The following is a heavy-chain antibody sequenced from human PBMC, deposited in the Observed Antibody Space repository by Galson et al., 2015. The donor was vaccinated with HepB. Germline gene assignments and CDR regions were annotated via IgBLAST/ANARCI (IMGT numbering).Heavy chain of an antibody. Sequence: QSGAEVKKPGESLRISCTGSGYSFTSYWISWVRQMPGKGLEWMGRIDPSDSYTNYSPSFQGHVTISADKSISTAYLQWSSLKASDTAMYYCARHAQDYGVHYYYYGMDVWGQGTTVTVSS. CDR2: IDPSDSYT. D-gene: IGHD4-17*01. J-gene: IGHJ6*02. V-gene: IGHV5-10-1*01. CDR3: ARHAQDYGVHYYYYGMDV. CDR1: GYSFTSYW.